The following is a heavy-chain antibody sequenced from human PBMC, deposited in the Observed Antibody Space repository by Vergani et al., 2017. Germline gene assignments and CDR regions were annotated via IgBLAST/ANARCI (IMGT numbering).Heavy chain of an antibody. Sequence: QDQLVQSGAEVKKPGSSVKVSCKASGGTFSSYTISWVRQAPGQGLEWMGRIIPILGIANYAQKFQGRVTITADKSTSTAYMELSSLRSEDTAVYYCARGVAGTGGWFDPWGQGTLVTVSS. CDR1: GGTFSSYT. CDR3: ARGVAGTGGWFDP. J-gene: IGHJ5*02. V-gene: IGHV1-69*02. CDR2: IIPILGIA. D-gene: IGHD6-19*01.